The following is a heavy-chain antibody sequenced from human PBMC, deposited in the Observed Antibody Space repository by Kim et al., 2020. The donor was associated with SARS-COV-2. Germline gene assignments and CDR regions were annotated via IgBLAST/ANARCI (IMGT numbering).Heavy chain of an antibody. V-gene: IGHV1-69*06. J-gene: IGHJ4*02. Sequence: SVKVSCKASGGTFINSAISWVRQAPEQGLEWMGGIIPIFDTANYAQMFQGRITITADKSTSTAYLELSSLRSDDTAVYYCAREGLAPMAYFDSWGQGTLVTVSS. CDR2: IIPIFDTA. CDR1: GGTFINSA. D-gene: IGHD3-16*01. CDR3: AREGLAPMAYFDS.